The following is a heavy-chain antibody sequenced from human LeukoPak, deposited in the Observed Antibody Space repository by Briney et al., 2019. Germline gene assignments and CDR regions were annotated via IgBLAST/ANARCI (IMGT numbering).Heavy chain of an antibody. Sequence: SETLSLTCSVSGGSISSGDYYWSWIRQPPGKGLEWIGYIYYSGTTYYNPSLESRVTISVDTSKNQFSLKLSSLTAADTAVYYCGRFDDYYGLDVWGQGTTVTVSS. CDR1: GGSISSGDYY. CDR2: IYYSGTT. J-gene: IGHJ6*02. V-gene: IGHV4-30-4*01. CDR3: GRFDDYYGLDV. D-gene: IGHD3-3*01.